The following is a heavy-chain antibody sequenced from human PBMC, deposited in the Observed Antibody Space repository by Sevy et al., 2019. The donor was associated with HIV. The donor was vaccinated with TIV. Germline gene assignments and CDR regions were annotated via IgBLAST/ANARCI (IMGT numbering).Heavy chain of an antibody. CDR3: ARDHSWNKGTYFDF. V-gene: IGHV1-46*03. Sequence: ASVKDSCKASGYTFTSYYMHWVRQAPGQGLEWMGIINPTGGSTSYAQRFQGRVTMTRDTSTSTVYMELSSLRSEDTAVYYCARDHSWNKGTYFDFWGQGTLVTVSS. J-gene: IGHJ4*02. CDR2: INPTGGST. CDR1: GYTFTSYY. D-gene: IGHD1-1*01.